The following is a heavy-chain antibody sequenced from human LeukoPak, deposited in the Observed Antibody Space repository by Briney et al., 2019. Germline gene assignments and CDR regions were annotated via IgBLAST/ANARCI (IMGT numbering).Heavy chain of an antibody. CDR3: ARGRVGGNY. CDR2: IYYSGNT. D-gene: IGHD1-26*01. Sequence: SETLSLTCSVSGGSISSNNYWGWVRQPPGKGLEWIGSIYYSGNTYYNPSLKSRVTISVDTSKNQFSLKLRSVTAADTAVYYCARGRVGGNYWGQGTLVTVSS. V-gene: IGHV4-39*01. CDR1: GGSISSNNY. J-gene: IGHJ4*02.